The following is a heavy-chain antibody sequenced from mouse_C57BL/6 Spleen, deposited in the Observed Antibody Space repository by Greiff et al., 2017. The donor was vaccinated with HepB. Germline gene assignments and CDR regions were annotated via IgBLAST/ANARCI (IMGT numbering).Heavy chain of an antibody. CDR3: ARDHYDYDWYFDV. Sequence: DVMLVESGGGLVKPGGSLKLSCAASGFTFSSYAMSWVRQTPEKRLEWVATISDGGSYTYYPDNVKGRFTISRDNAKNNLYLQMSHLKSEDTAMYYCARDHYDYDWYFDVWGTGTTVTVSS. J-gene: IGHJ1*03. V-gene: IGHV5-4*01. CDR2: ISDGGSYT. CDR1: GFTFSSYA. D-gene: IGHD2-4*01.